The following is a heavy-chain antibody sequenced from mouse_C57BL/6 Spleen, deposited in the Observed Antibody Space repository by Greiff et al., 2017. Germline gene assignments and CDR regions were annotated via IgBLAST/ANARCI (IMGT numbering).Heavy chain of an antibody. Sequence: EVHLVESGPGLVKPSQSLSLTCSVTGYSITSGYYWNWIRQFPGNKLEWMGYISYDGSNNYNPSLKNRISITRDTSKNQFFLKLNSVTTEDTATYYCARGGGSTDYWGQGTTLTVSS. CDR2: ISYDGSN. CDR1: GYSITSGYY. D-gene: IGHD1-1*01. CDR3: ARGGGSTDY. J-gene: IGHJ2*01. V-gene: IGHV3-6*01.